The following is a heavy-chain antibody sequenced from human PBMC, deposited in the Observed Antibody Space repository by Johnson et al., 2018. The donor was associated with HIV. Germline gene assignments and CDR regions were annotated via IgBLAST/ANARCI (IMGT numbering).Heavy chain of an antibody. J-gene: IGHJ3*02. V-gene: IGHV3-30*02. CDR3: ARGRKDIESADGLDNDGFDM. Sequence: QVQLVESGGGVVQPGRSLRINCEVSEFTFMNYAMHWVRLAPGKGLQWVAFIRYDGSKKYYADSVKGRFTISRDNFRNTLYLQMDSLRPEDTALYYCARGRKDIESADGLDNDGFDMWGQGTLVTVSS. CDR2: IRYDGSKK. D-gene: IGHD6-13*01. CDR1: EFTFMNYA.